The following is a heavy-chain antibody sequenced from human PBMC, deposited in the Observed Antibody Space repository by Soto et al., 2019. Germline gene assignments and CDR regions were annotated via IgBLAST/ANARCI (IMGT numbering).Heavy chain of an antibody. CDR3: ARDITYYYDSSGYYYAFDAFDI. CDR2: IKQDGSEK. Sequence: GGSLRLSCAASGFTFSSYWVSWVRQAPGKGLEWVANIKQDGSEKYYVDSVKGRFTISRDNAKNSLYLQMNSLRAEDTAVYYCARDITYYYDSSGYYYAFDAFDIWGQGTMVTVSS. CDR1: GFTFSSYW. D-gene: IGHD3-22*01. V-gene: IGHV3-7*05. J-gene: IGHJ3*02.